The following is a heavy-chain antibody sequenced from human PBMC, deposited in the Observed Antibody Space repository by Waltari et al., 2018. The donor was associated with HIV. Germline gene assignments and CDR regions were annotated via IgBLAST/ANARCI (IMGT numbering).Heavy chain of an antibody. D-gene: IGHD3-22*01. CDR3: ARDSSDYYYYGMDV. J-gene: IGHJ6*02. Sequence: QVQLVQSGAEVKKPGSSVTVSCKASGGPFSSYAISWVRQAPGQGLEWMGGIIPIFGTANYAQKFQGRVTITADESTSTAYMELSSLRSEDTAVYYCARDSSDYYYYGMDVWGQGTTVTVSS. CDR2: IIPIFGTA. V-gene: IGHV1-69*01. CDR1: GGPFSSYA.